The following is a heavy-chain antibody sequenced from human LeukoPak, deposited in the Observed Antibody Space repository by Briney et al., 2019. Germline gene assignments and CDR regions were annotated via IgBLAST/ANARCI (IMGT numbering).Heavy chain of an antibody. D-gene: IGHD6-13*01. Sequence: GGSLRLSCAASGFTFSSYAMSWVRQAPGKGLEWVSAISGSGGSTYYADSVKGRFTISRDNARNSLYLQMNSLRAEDTAVYYCARDSGSSWYYFDYWGQGTLVAVSS. CDR3: ARDSGSSWYYFDY. CDR2: ISGSGGST. CDR1: GFTFSSYA. V-gene: IGHV3-23*01. J-gene: IGHJ4*02.